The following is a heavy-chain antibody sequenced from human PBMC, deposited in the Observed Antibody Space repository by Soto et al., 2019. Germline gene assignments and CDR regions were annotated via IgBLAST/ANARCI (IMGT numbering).Heavy chain of an antibody. D-gene: IGHD3-3*01. CDR3: ARWSYLDY. J-gene: IGHJ4*02. CDR2: ISGSDGKT. V-gene: IGHV3-23*01. CDR1: GFSFGSYA. Sequence: GSLRLSCAASGFSFGSYAPSWVRQAPGKGLEWVSTISGSDGKTFYADSVKGRFSISRDTSQSTLYLQMNSLRADDTAMYYCARWSYLDYWGQGTRVTVSS.